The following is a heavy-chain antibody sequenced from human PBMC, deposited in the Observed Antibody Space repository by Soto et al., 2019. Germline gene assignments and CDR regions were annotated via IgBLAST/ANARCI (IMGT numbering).Heavy chain of an antibody. Sequence: QVQLVQSGAEVKKPGASVKVSCKASGYTFTSYDINWLRQATGQGLEWMGWMNPNSGNTGYAQKFQGRVTMTRNTSISTAYMELSSLRSEDTAVYYCARGGYYYDSSGYYTGIAVDIWGQGTMVTVSS. D-gene: IGHD3-22*01. CDR2: MNPNSGNT. J-gene: IGHJ3*02. CDR1: GYTFTSYD. CDR3: ARGGYYYDSSGYYTGIAVDI. V-gene: IGHV1-8*01.